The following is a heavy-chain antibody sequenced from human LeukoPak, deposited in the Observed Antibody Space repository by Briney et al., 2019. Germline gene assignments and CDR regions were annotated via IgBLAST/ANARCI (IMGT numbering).Heavy chain of an antibody. CDR3: ARGPNKYDGGNSGSAWFDP. J-gene: IGHJ5*02. V-gene: IGHV1-8*01. Sequence: ASVKVSCKASGYTFTSYDINWVRQSTGLGPEWMGWMNPNSGNTGYAQKFQGRVTMTRNTSISTAYLEQSSLTSEDTAVYYCARGPNKYDGGNSGSAWFDPWGQGSLVTVSS. D-gene: IGHD4-23*01. CDR1: GYTFTSYD. CDR2: MNPNSGNT.